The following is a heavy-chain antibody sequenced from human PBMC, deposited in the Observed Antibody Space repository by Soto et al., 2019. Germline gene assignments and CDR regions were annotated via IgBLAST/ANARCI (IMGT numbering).Heavy chain of an antibody. J-gene: IGHJ6*02. CDR2: INPNSGGT. CDR3: SSVKRSYSNRGEYYYGMDV. D-gene: IGHD3-16*01. CDR1: GYTFTGYY. Sequence: GASVKVSCKASGYTFTGYYLHWVRQAPGQGIEWMGWINPNSGGTNYAQKFQGWVTMTRDTSISTAYMELSRLRSDDTAVYYCSSVKRSYSNRGEYYYGMDVWGQGTTVTVSS. V-gene: IGHV1-2*04.